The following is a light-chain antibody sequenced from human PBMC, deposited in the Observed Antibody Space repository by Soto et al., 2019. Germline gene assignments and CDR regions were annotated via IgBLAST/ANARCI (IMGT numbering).Light chain of an antibody. J-gene: IGKJ4*01. Sequence: DIQTTQSPSSLSASVGDRVTITCQASHHISDYLNWYQQRPGKAPKLLIYDASNLQTGVPIRFRGSGSGTHFTLTISSLQPEDAATYYCLQYDSVPRLFGGGTNVEI. CDR1: HHISDY. V-gene: IGKV1-33*01. CDR3: LQYDSVPRL. CDR2: DAS.